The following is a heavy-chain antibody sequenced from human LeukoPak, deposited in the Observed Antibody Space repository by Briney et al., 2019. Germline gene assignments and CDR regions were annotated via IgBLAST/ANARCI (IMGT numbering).Heavy chain of an antibody. Sequence: GGSLRLSCAASGFTFSSYSMNWVRQAPGKGLEWVSSISSSSSYIYYADSVKGRFTISRDNSKNTLYLQMNSLRAEDTAVYYCAKDIDGYDFSVEDQYWGQGTLVTVSS. CDR2: ISSSSSYI. CDR1: GFTFSSYS. J-gene: IGHJ4*02. CDR3: AKDIDGYDFSVEDQY. D-gene: IGHD5-12*01. V-gene: IGHV3-21*01.